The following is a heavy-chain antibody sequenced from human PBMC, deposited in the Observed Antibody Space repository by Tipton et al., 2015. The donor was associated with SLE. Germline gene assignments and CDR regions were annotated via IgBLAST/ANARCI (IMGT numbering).Heavy chain of an antibody. CDR3: AKEEDDLGLNGFDI. V-gene: IGHV3-30-3*01. CDR1: GFTFSSYG. J-gene: IGHJ3*02. D-gene: IGHD3-16*01. Sequence: SLRLSCAASGFTFSSYGMHWVRQAPGKGLEWVTVISFDGSNTDYADSVKGRFTISRDNSKNTLYLQMNSLRAEDTAVYYCAKEEDDLGLNGFDIWGQGTMVTVSS. CDR2: ISFDGSNT.